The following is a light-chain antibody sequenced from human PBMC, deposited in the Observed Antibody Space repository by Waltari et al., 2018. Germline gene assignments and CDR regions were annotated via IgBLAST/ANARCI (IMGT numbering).Light chain of an antibody. CDR3: SAYTSSSSRV. CDR1: SSDIGGHHY. V-gene: IGLV2-14*03. J-gene: IGLJ1*01. Sequence: QSALTQPASVSGSPRQSITISCTGTSSDIGGHHYVSWYQQHPGKAPKLMICDVSKRFSGISNRFSGSKSANTSSLTISGLQAEDEADYYCSAYTSSSSRVFGTGTRVTVL. CDR2: DVS.